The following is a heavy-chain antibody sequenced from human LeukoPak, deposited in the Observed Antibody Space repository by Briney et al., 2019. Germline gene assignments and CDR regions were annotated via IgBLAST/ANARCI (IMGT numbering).Heavy chain of an antibody. J-gene: IGHJ3*02. Sequence: GRSLRLSCAASGFTFDDYAMHWVRQAPGKGLEGVSGISWNSGSIGYADSVKGRFTISRDNAKNSLYLQMNSLRAEDTALYYCAKEGVYCTNGVCSLDAFDIWGQGTMVTVSS. CDR2: ISWNSGSI. V-gene: IGHV3-9*01. CDR1: GFTFDDYA. D-gene: IGHD2-8*01. CDR3: AKEGVYCTNGVCSLDAFDI.